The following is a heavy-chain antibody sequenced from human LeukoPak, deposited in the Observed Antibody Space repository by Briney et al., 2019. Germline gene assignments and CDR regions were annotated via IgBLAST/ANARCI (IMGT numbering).Heavy chain of an antibody. D-gene: IGHD1-26*01. CDR1: GGSFSSYY. CDR3: ARRRSRSSAGTRYYYMDV. J-gene: IGHJ6*03. CDR2: INQSRST. V-gene: IGHV4-34*01. Sequence: SETLSLTCAVYGGSFSSYYWSWIRQPPGKGLEWLGEINQSRSTNSNPSLKSRLNISVDTSKNQSSLKLSSVTAADPAVYYCARRRSRSSAGTRYYYMDVWGKGTPVTVSS.